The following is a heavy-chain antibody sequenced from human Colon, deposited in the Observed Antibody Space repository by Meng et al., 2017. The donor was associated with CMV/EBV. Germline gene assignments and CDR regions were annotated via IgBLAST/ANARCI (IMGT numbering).Heavy chain of an antibody. Sequence: NTNGFYWGWIRQPPGKGLEWIGKIYNGGRTYYNPSLKSRVTISADMSKSQFSLKLTSMVAADTAVYYCVRQPSFSTASPTWGQGTLVTVSS. J-gene: IGHJ5*02. CDR3: VRQPSFSTASPT. V-gene: IGHV4-39*01. CDR1: NTNGFY. CDR2: IYNGGRT. D-gene: IGHD2-21*02.